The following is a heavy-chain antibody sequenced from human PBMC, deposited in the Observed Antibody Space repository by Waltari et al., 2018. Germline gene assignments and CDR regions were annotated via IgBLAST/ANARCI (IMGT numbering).Heavy chain of an antibody. D-gene: IGHD5-12*01. Sequence: QLQLQESGPGLVKPSETLSLTCSVSGGSITNHRHYWGWIRQPPGQGLEWIGTMSYSGATYSSPSLQSRVTISRDTSKNQLSLKLGSVTAADTAVYYCATYIGASVGTAAFDVWGQGTMVTVSS. CDR1: GGSITNHRHY. CDR2: MSYSGAT. CDR3: ATYIGASVGTAAFDV. V-gene: IGHV4-39*01. J-gene: IGHJ3*01.